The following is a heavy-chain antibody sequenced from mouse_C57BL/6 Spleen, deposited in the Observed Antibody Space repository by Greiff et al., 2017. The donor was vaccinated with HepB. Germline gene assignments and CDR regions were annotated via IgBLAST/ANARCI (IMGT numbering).Heavy chain of an antibody. D-gene: IGHD3-2*02. CDR2: IDPANGNT. J-gene: IGHJ3*01. V-gene: IGHV14-3*01. Sequence: VQLKESVAELVRPGASVKLSCTASGFNIKNTYMHWVKQRPEQGLEWIGRIDPANGNTKYAPKFQGKATITADTSSNTAYLQLSSLTSEDTAIYYCARWGQLRLGEFAYWGQGTLVTVSA. CDR1: GFNIKNTY. CDR3: ARWGQLRLGEFAY.